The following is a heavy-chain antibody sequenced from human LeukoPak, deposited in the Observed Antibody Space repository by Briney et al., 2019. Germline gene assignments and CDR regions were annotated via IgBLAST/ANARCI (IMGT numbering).Heavy chain of an antibody. J-gene: IGHJ5*02. D-gene: IGHD3-3*01. CDR1: GFTFSSYW. CDR3: VAYYDFWSGYYTYHNWFDP. V-gene: IGHV3-7*03. Sequence: PGGSLRLSCAASGFTFSSYWMTWVRQAPGKGLEWVANIKQDGSQKYYVDFVKGRFTISRDNAKNSLYLQMNSLRAEDTAVYYCVAYYDFWSGYYTYHNWFDPWGQGTLVTVSS. CDR2: IKQDGSQK.